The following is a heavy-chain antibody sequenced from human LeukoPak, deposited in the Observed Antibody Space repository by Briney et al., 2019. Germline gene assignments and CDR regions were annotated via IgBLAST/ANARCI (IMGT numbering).Heavy chain of an antibody. D-gene: IGHD6-6*01. CDR1: EFSFSSHS. V-gene: IGHV3-21*04. CDR3: ARDVRLPYYYYGMDV. Sequence: GGSLRLSCAASEFSFSSHSMNWVRQAPGKGLEWVSTINSSGDYTCYADSVKGRFTISRDNAKNSLYLQMNSLRAEDTAVFYCARDVRLPYYYYGMDVWGQGTTVTVSS. CDR2: INSSGDYT. J-gene: IGHJ6*02.